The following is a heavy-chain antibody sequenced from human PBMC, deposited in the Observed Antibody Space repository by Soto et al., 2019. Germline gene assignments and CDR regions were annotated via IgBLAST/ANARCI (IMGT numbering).Heavy chain of an antibody. V-gene: IGHV4-39*01. D-gene: IGHD1-7*01. Sequence: LQLQESGPGLVKPSETLSLTCSVSGGSISNTSYYWGWIRQSPGKGLEWLGNIYFSRTAYYTPSLLTRGTMYVVTSKNQFSLQFNPMTAAGTRVYYCARGAPGPNSNSYFDFWGQGTLVTVSS. J-gene: IGHJ4*02. CDR1: GGSISNTSYY. CDR2: IYFSRTA. CDR3: ARGAPGPNSNSYFDF.